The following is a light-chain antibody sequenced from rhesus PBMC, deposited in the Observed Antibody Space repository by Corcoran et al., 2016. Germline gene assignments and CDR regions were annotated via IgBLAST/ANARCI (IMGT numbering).Light chain of an antibody. V-gene: IGKV2-104*02. CDR3: MQALEFPYS. Sequence: DIVMTQTPLFLPVTPGEPASISCRSSQSLWESEDGNTYLDWYLQKPGQSPQLLIYEVSNRASGVPDRFSGRGSDTDFTLKIGRVEAEDVGVYYCMQALEFPYSFGQGTKVEIK. CDR2: EVS. CDR1: QSLWESEDGNTY. J-gene: IGKJ2*01.